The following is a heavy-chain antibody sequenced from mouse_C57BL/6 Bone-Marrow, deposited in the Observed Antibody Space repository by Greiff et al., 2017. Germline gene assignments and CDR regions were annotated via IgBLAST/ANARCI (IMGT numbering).Heavy chain of an antibody. CDR3: ARGYDYDYAMDY. CDR1: GYSFTDYN. Sequence: VQLKESGPELVKPGASVKISCKASGYSFTDYNMNWVKQSNGKSLEWIGVINPNYGTTSYNQKFKGKATLTVDQSSSTAYMQLNSLTSEDSAVYYLARGYDYDYAMDYWGQGTSVTASS. V-gene: IGHV1-39*01. CDR2: INPNYGTT. J-gene: IGHJ4*01. D-gene: IGHD2-4*01.